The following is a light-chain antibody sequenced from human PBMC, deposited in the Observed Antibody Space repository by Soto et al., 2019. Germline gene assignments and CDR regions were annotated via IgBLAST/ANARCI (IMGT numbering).Light chain of an antibody. CDR3: QQYGRSWWT. V-gene: IGKV3-20*01. Sequence: EIVLTQSPGTLYLSPGERATLSCRTSQSVNSNYLAWYQQKPGQAPRLLIYDASRRAAGIPDRFSGSRSGTDFTLTISGLEPEDFAVYYCQQYGRSWWTFGQGTKVEIK. CDR2: DAS. CDR1: QSVNSNY. J-gene: IGKJ1*01.